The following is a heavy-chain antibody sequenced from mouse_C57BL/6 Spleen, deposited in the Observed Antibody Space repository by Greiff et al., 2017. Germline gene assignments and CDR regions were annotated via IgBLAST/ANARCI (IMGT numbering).Heavy chain of an antibody. CDR2: INYDGSST. CDR1: GFTFSDYY. Sequence: EVQLQQSEGGLVQPGSSMKLSCTASGFTFSDYYMAWVRQVPEKGLEWVANINYDGSSTYYLDSLKSRFIISRDNAKNILYLQMSSLKSEDTATYYCVYYGSFYAMDYWGQGTSVTVSS. D-gene: IGHD1-1*01. CDR3: VYYGSFYAMDY. V-gene: IGHV5-16*01. J-gene: IGHJ4*01.